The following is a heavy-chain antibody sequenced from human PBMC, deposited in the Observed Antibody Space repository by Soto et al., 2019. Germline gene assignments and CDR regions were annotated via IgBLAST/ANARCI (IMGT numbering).Heavy chain of an antibody. CDR1: GFTFSSYG. V-gene: IGHV3-48*02. D-gene: IGHD1-1*01. CDR3: ARDGKGAAYTHGPYYFDY. Sequence: PGGSLRLSCAASGFTFSSYGMHWVRQAPGKGLEWISFITSTSSAINYADSVRGRFTISRDNAMRSLFLHMNSLRDEDTAFYYCARDGKGAAYTHGPYYFDYWGQGALVTVSS. CDR2: ITSTSSAI. J-gene: IGHJ4*02.